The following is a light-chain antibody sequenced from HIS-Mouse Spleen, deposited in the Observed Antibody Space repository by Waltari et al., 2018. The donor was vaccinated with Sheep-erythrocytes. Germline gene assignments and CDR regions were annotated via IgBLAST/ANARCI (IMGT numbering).Light chain of an antibody. CDR2: LGS. CDR3: MQALQTPLT. CDR1: QSLLHSNGYNY. Sequence: DIVLTQSPGTLSLSPGDRATLSCRSSQSLLHSNGYNYLDWYLQKPGQSPQLLIYLGSNRASGVPDRFSGSGSGTDFTLKISRVEAEDVGVYYCMQALQTPLTFGGGTKVEIK. J-gene: IGKJ4*01. V-gene: IGKV2-28*01.